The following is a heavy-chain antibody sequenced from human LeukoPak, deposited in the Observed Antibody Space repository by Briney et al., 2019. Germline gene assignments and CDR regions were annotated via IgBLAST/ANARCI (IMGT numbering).Heavy chain of an antibody. J-gene: IGHJ5*02. CDR3: AREETMVRGISWFDP. CDR1: GGSISSHY. D-gene: IGHD3-10*01. Sequence: ETLSLTCSVSGGSISSHYWTWVRQPPGKGLVWVSRINTDGSSTSYADSVKGRFTISRDNAKNTLYLQMNSLRAEDTAVYYCAREETMVRGISWFDPWGQGTLVTVSS. V-gene: IGHV3-74*01. CDR2: INTDGSST.